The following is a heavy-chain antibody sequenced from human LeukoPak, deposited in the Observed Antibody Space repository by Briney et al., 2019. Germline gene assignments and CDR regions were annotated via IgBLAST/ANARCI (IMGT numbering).Heavy chain of an antibody. V-gene: IGHV1-69*01. Sequence: SVKVSCKASGGTFSSYAISWVRQAPGQGLEWMGGIIPIFGTANYAQKFQGRVTITADESTGTAYMELSSLRSEDTAVYYCARDVISSSSPEWAFDPWGQGTLVTVSS. D-gene: IGHD6-13*01. CDR1: GGTFSSYA. CDR3: ARDVISSSSPEWAFDP. J-gene: IGHJ5*02. CDR2: IIPIFGTA.